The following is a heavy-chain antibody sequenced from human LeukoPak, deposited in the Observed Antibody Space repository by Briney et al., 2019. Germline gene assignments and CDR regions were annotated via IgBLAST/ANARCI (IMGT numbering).Heavy chain of an antibody. CDR3: ASSRPYYYGSGSTFDY. CDR1: GGSISSSSYY. Sequence: PSETLSLTCTVSGGSISSSSYYWGWIRQPPGKGLEWIGSIYYSGSTYYNPSLKSRVTISVDTSKNQFSLKLSSVTAADTAMYYCASSRPYYYGSGSTFDYWGQGTLVTVSS. V-gene: IGHV4-39*07. J-gene: IGHJ4*02. CDR2: IYYSGST. D-gene: IGHD3-10*01.